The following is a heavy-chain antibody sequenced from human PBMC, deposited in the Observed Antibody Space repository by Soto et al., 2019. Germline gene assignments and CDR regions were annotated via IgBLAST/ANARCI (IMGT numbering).Heavy chain of an antibody. J-gene: IGHJ3*02. V-gene: IGHV1-18*01. D-gene: IGHD3-22*01. Sequence: GASVKVSCKASGYTFTSYGISWVRQAPGQGLEWMGWISAYNGNTNCAQKLQGRVTMTTDTSTSTAYMELRSLRSDDTAVYYCARDPFYYDSSGAFDIWGQGTMVTVSS. CDR2: ISAYNGNT. CDR3: ARDPFYYDSSGAFDI. CDR1: GYTFTSYG.